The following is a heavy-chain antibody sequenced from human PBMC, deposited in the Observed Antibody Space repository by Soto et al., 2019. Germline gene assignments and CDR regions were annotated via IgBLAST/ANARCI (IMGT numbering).Heavy chain of an antibody. CDR2: NSNSAPP. CDR3: ARLFRDVYNAVEY. CDR1: GGSISSYP. J-gene: IGHJ4*02. Sequence: QAQLQESGPGLVKPSETLSLTCTVSGGSISSYPWSWIRQSPGKGLEWIGYNSNSAPPIYNLSLKRQVAFSAATLMNQFALRLSSVTAADTAVYFCARLFRDVYNAVEYWGQGALVTVSS. D-gene: IGHD1-1*01. V-gene: IGHV4-59*08.